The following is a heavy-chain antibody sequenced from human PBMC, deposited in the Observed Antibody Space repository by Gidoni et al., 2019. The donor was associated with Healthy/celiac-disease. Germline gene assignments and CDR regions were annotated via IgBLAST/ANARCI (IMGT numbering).Heavy chain of an antibody. CDR3: ARAPLWGYCSSTSCEGYYYGMDV. CDR1: GFTFSSSA. J-gene: IGHJ6*02. V-gene: IGHV3-30-3*01. Sequence: QVQLVESGGGVVQPGRSLRLSCAASGFTFSSSAMHWVRQAPGKGLEWVAVISYDGSNKYYADSVKGRFTISRDNSKNTLYLQMNSLRAEDTAVYYCARAPLWGYCSSTSCEGYYYGMDVWGQGTTVTVSS. D-gene: IGHD2-2*01. CDR2: ISYDGSNK.